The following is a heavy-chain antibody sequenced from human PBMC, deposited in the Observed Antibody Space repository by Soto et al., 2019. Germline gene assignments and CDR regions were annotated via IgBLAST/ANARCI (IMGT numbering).Heavy chain of an antibody. CDR1: GFTFNNYG. V-gene: IGHV3-30*18. J-gene: IGHJ4*02. CDR3: AKDRSGSWTFDY. Sequence: GGSLRLSCAASGFTFNNYGIYRVRQAPGKGLEWVALISLDGTNKYYADSVNGRFTISRDNSKNTVFLQMSSLEDEDTAVYYCAKDRSGSWTFDYWGQGALVTVAS. CDR2: ISLDGTNK. D-gene: IGHD6-25*01.